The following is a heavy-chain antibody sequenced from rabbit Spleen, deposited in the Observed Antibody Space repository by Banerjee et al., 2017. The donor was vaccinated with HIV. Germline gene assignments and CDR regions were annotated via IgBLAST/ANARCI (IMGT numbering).Heavy chain of an antibody. CDR1: GFDLSSSYW. D-gene: IGHD8-1*01. J-gene: IGHJ6*01. CDR2: IYVGSGGGT. V-gene: IGHV1S45*01. CDR3: ARDTGSSFSSYGMDL. Sequence: EESGGGLVKPEGSLTLTCKASGFDLSSSYWICWVRQAPGKGLEWIACIYVGSGGGTKYATWAKGRFTISKTSSTTVTLQMTSLTAADTATYFCARDTGSSFSSYGMDLWGPGTLVTVS.